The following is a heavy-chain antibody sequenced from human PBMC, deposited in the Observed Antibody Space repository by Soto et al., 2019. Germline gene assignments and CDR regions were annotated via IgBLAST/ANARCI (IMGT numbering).Heavy chain of an antibody. CDR3: ARELGYCSGGSCSQLLDY. CDR2: ISAYNGNT. CDR1: GYTFTSYG. D-gene: IGHD2-15*01. J-gene: IGHJ4*02. Sequence: QVQLVQSGAEVKKPGASVKVSCKASGYTFTSYGISWVRQAPGQGLEWMGWISAYNGNTNYAQKLQGRVTMTTDTSTSTAYMELRSLRSYDTAVYYFARELGYCSGGSCSQLLDYWGQGTLVTVSS. V-gene: IGHV1-18*01.